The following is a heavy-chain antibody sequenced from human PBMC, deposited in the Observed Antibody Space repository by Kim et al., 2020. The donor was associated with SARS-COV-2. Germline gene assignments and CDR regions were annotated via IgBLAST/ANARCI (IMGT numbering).Heavy chain of an antibody. CDR2: INHSGST. CDR3: AREAVRRDGYNWPRKGSRYYFDY. V-gene: IGHV4-34*01. CDR1: GGSFSGYY. J-gene: IGHJ4*02. Sequence: SETLSLTCAVYGGSFSGYYWSWIRQPPGKGLEWIGEINHSGSTNYNPSLKSRVTISVDTSKNQFSLKLSSVTAADTAVYYCAREAVRRDGYNWPRKGSRYYFDYWGQGTLVTVSS. D-gene: IGHD5-12*01.